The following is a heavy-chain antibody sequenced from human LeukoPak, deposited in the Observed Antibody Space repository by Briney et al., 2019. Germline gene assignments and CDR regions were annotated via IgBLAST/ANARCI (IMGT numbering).Heavy chain of an antibody. J-gene: IGHJ4*02. Sequence: GGSLRLSCAASGFTFSSYWMNWARQAPGKGLEWVASINHNGNVNYYVDSVKGRFTISRDNAKNSLYLQMNSLRAEDTAVYYCARERSAAGTPFEDYWGQGTLVTVSS. D-gene: IGHD6-13*01. V-gene: IGHV3-7*01. CDR2: INHNGNVN. CDR3: ARERSAAGTPFEDY. CDR1: GFTFSSYW.